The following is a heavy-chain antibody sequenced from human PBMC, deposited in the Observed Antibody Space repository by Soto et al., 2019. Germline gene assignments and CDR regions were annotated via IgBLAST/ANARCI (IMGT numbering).Heavy chain of an antibody. D-gene: IGHD2-21*02. CDR2: IYYSGST. Sequence: QVQLRESGPGLVKPSQTLSLTCTVSGGSITSGDYYWSWIRQHPGKGLEWIGYIYYSGSTYYNPSLKWRVSISVDTSKDQFSLKLSSVTAADTAVYYCAREKLAYCGGDCKFFDYWGQGTLVTVSS. CDR3: AREKLAYCGGDCKFFDY. V-gene: IGHV4-31*03. J-gene: IGHJ4*02. CDR1: GGSITSGDYY.